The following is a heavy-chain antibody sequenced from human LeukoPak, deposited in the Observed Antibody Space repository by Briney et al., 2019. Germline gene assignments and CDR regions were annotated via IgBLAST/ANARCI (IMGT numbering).Heavy chain of an antibody. D-gene: IGHD6-13*01. Sequence: GGSLRLSCAACGFTFSSYDMHWVRQATGKGLEWVSAIGTAGDTYYPGSVKGQFTISRENAKNSLYLQMNSLRAEDTAVFYCARERHSSSWGAYYFDYWGQGTLVTVSS. J-gene: IGHJ4*02. CDR3: ARERHSSSWGAYYFDY. CDR2: IGTAGDT. CDR1: GFTFSSYD. V-gene: IGHV3-13*03.